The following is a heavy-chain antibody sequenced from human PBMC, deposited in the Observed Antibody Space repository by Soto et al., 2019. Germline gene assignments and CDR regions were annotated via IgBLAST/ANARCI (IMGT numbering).Heavy chain of an antibody. J-gene: IGHJ4*02. D-gene: IGHD1-26*01. CDR1: GFSLTTSGAG. CDR3: AHRYGGNYYRWYFDS. V-gene: IGHV2-5*01. Sequence: QITLKESGPTLVKPTQTLTLTCTYSGFSLTTSGAGVGWIRQPPGEALEWLALIYWKDDKRYNPGLGSRLTIPKDPSKTQVILTLTNMDPVDTATYFCAHRYGGNYYRWYFDSRGQGTLVTVSS. CDR2: IYWKDDK.